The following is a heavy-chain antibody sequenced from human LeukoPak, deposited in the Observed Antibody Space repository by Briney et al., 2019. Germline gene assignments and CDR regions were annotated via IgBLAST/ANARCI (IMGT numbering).Heavy chain of an antibody. CDR3: VKGYSGSYYSLSYFDY. V-gene: IGHV3-64D*09. J-gene: IGHJ4*02. Sequence: GGSLRLSCAASGFTFSSYGMHWVRQAPGKGLEYVSVISSNGGSTYYADSVKGRFTISRDNSKNTLYLQMSSLKAEDTAVYYCVKGYSGSYYSLSYFDYWGQGTLVTVSS. D-gene: IGHD1-26*01. CDR1: GFTFSSYG. CDR2: ISSNGGST.